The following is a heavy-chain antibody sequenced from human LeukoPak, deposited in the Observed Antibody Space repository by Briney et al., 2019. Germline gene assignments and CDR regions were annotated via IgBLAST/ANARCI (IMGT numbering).Heavy chain of an antibody. D-gene: IGHD3-22*01. V-gene: IGHV7-4-1*02. CDR1: GYTFTNYY. J-gene: IGHJ4*02. CDR3: AREYYYDSSGYYWSPRVGY. CDR2: INTNTGNP. Sequence: ASVKVSCKASGYTFTNYYMHWVRQAPGQGLEWMGWINTNTGNPTYAQGFTGRFVFSLDTSASTAYLQISSLKAEDTAVYYCAREYYYDSSGYYWSPRVGYWGQGTLVTVSS.